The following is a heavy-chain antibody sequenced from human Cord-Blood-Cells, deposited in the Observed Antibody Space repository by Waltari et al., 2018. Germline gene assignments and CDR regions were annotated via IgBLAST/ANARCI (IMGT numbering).Heavy chain of an antibody. V-gene: IGHV3-30-3*01. CDR1: GFTFSSYA. J-gene: IGHJ4*02. D-gene: IGHD3-10*01. Sequence: QVQLVVSGGGGVQPGRSLRLTCAAPGFTFSSYAMHGVRRAPGKGLEGVAVSSYDGSNKYYAASGKGRFTISIDNSKSTLYLQMNSLRAEDTAVYYWARDRDSYYGSGSYSEYWGQGTLVTVSS. CDR2: SSYDGSNK. CDR3: ARDRDSYYGSGSYSEY.